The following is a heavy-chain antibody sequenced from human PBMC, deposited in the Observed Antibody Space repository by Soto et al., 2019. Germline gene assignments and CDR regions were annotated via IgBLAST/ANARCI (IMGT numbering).Heavy chain of an antibody. CDR1: GGAFSNYP. CDR3: ARPRLAAATKGYVF. D-gene: IGHD6-13*01. V-gene: IGHV1-69*01. J-gene: IGHJ4*02. CDR2: IIPMFGTR. Sequence: QVQLVQSGAEVKRPGSSVKVSCKTSGGAFSNYPISWVRQAPGRGLEWMGEIIPMFGTRNYAQKFQGRLTITADESTSTAYMELSSLRSEDTAVYYCARPRLAAATKGYVFWGQGTLVTVSS.